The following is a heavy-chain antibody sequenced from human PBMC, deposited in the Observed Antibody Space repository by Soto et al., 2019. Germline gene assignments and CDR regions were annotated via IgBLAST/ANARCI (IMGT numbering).Heavy chain of an antibody. CDR3: ATALGCRSTYCTRDY. CDR1: GGTFGSYA. J-gene: IGHJ4*02. V-gene: IGHV1-69*01. Sequence: QVPLVQSGAEVKKPGSSVKVSCKASGGTFGSYAFSWVRQAPGQGLEWMGGIIPVSGAAHYAQKFQGRVTITADESPSTAYMELSSLSSQDTAGYYWATALGCRSTYCTRDYWGQGTRVIFSS. D-gene: IGHD2-2*01. CDR2: IIPVSGAA.